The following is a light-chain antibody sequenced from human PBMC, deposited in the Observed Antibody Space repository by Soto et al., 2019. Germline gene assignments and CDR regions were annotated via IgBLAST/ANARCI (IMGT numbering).Light chain of an antibody. CDR3: QQRSNWPPWT. CDR1: QSVSSY. CDR2: DAS. J-gene: IGKJ1*01. Sequence: IVFTQSPATLSLSPGARATLSCRASQSVSSYLAWYQQKPGQAPRLLIYDASNRATGITARFSGSGSGTDFTITISSLEPDDFAVYYCQQRSNWPPWTFGQETKVEIK. V-gene: IGKV3-11*01.